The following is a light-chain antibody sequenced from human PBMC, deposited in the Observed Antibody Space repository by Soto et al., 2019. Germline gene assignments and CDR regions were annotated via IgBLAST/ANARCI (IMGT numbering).Light chain of an antibody. CDR3: QSYDSSLSASV. CDR2: VNN. J-gene: IGLJ3*02. Sequence: QSVLTQPPSVSGAPGQRVTISCTGSSSNIGAGYDVHWYQQVTGTAPKLLIYVNNNRPSGVPDRFSGSKSGTSASLVITGLQAEDEADYYGQSYDSSLSASVFGGGTKLTVL. V-gene: IGLV1-40*01. CDR1: SSNIGAGYD.